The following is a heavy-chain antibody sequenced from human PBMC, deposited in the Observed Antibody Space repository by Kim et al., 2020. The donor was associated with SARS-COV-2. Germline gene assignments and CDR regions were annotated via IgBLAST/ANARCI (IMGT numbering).Heavy chain of an antibody. J-gene: IGHJ3*02. CDR1: GYTFTSYA. CDR3: ARVLGIAVAGNPSHDAFDI. V-gene: IGHV1-3*01. CDR2: INAGNGNT. Sequence: ASVKVSCKASGYTFTSYAMHWVRQAPGQRLEWMGWINAGNGNTKYSQKFQGRVTITRDTSASTAYMELSSLRSEDTAVYYCARVLGIAVAGNPSHDAFDIWGQGTMVTVSS. D-gene: IGHD6-19*01.